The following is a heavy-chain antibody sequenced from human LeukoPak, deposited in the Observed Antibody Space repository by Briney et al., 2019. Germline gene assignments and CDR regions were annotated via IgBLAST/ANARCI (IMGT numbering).Heavy chain of an antibody. J-gene: IGHJ4*02. CDR1: RFTFSNAW. CDR3: TTDPGWFGELIDY. Sequence: GGSLRLSCAASRFTFSNAWMSWVRQAPGKGLEWVGRIKSKTDGGTTDYAAPVKGRFTISRDDSKNTLYLQMNSLKTEDTAEYYCTTDPGWFGELIDYWGQGTLVTVSS. D-gene: IGHD3-10*01. V-gene: IGHV3-15*01. CDR2: IKSKTDGGTT.